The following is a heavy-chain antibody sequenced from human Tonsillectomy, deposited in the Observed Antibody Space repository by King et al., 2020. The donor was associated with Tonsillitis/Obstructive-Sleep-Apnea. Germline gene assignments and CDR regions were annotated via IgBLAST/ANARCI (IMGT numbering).Heavy chain of an antibody. CDR1: GFTFSNAL. V-gene: IGHV3-15*01. Sequence: VQLVESGGGLVKPGGSLRLSCAASGFTFSNALMSWVRQAPGKGLEWVGRIKSKTDGGTTAYAAPVKGRFNITRDDSKNTLYLQMNSLKTEDTAVYYGTARPLDYYDSSGYYYFDYWGQGTLVTVSS. D-gene: IGHD3-22*01. CDR3: TARPLDYYDSSGYYYFDY. CDR2: IKSKTDGGTT. J-gene: IGHJ4*02.